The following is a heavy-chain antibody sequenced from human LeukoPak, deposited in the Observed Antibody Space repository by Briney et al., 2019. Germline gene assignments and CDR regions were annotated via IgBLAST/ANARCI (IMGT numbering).Heavy chain of an antibody. CDR2: IYYSGST. V-gene: IGHV4-59*01. J-gene: IGHJ6*02. D-gene: IGHD5-18*01. CDR3: ARTALNYYYYYGMDV. CDR1: GGSISSYY. Sequence: PSETLSLTCTVSGGSISSYYWSWIRQPPGKGLEWIGYIYYSGSTNYNPSLKSRVTISVDTSKNQFSLKLSSVTAADTAVYYCARTALNYYYYYGMDVWGQGTTVTVSS.